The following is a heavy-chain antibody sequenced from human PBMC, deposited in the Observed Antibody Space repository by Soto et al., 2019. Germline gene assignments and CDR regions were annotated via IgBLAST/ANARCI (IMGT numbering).Heavy chain of an antibody. CDR2: INPNSGDT. J-gene: IGHJ6*02. D-gene: IGHD3-10*01. CDR1: GYTFTGQY. CDR3: ARESPEITLYGMDV. V-gene: IGHV1-2*02. Sequence: ASVTVSCKASGYTFTGQYTHWVRQAPGQGLEWMGWINPNSGDTNYAQKFQGRVTMTRDTSIGTAYMELSSLRSNDTAIYYCARESPEITLYGMDVWGQGTTVTVSS.